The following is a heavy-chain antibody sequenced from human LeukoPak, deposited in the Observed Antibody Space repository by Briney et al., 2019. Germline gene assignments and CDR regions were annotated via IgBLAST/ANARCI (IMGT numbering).Heavy chain of an antibody. J-gene: IGHJ4*02. CDR3: ARTPSDFWSGYYGREFDY. V-gene: IGHV4-4*07. CDR1: GGSISSYY. Sequence: KPSETLSLTCTVSGGSISSYYWSWIRQPAGKGLEWIGHIYTSGSTNYNPSLKSRVTMSVDTSKNQFSLKLSSVTAADTAVYYCARTPSDFWSGYYGREFDYWGQGTLVTVSS. D-gene: IGHD3-3*01. CDR2: IYTSGST.